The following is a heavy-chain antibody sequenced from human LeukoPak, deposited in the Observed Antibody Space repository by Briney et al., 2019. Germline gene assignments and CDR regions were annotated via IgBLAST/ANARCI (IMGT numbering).Heavy chain of an antibody. CDR2: IYYSGST. D-gene: IGHD5-24*01. CDR3: ARRWLQLVGAFDI. V-gene: IGHV4-39*01. CDR1: GGSISSSSYY. J-gene: IGHJ3*02. Sequence: SETLSLTXTVSGGSISSSSYYWGWIRQPPGKGLEWIGSIYYSGSTYYNPSLKSRVTISVDTSKNQFSLKLSSVTAADTAVYYCARRWLQLVGAFDIWGQGTMVTVSS.